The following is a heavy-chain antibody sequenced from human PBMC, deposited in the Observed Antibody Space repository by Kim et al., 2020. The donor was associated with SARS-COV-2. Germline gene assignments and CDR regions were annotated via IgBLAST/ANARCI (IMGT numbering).Heavy chain of an antibody. CDR2: IYYSGST. Sequence: SETLSLTCTVSGGSISSYYWSWIRQPPGKGLEWIGYIYYSGSTNYNPSLKSRVTISVDTSKNQFSLKLSSVTAADTAVYYCARDRAGDDYGDYSKPTPAFDIWGQGTMVTVSS. J-gene: IGHJ3*02. CDR1: GGSISSYY. V-gene: IGHV4-59*13. D-gene: IGHD4-17*01. CDR3: ARDRAGDDYGDYSKPTPAFDI.